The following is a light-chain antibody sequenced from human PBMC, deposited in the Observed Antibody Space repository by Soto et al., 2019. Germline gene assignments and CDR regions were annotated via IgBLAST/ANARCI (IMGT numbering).Light chain of an antibody. J-gene: IGLJ2*01. V-gene: IGLV1-51*01. CDR3: GMWDSSLSVVV. Sequence: QSVLTQPPSVSAAPGQKVTISCSGSSSNIVSWYQQLPGTAPKLLIYDNNKRPSGIPDRFSGSKSGTSATLGITGLQTGDEADYYCGMWDSSLSVVVFGGGXK. CDR1: SSNIV. CDR2: DNN.